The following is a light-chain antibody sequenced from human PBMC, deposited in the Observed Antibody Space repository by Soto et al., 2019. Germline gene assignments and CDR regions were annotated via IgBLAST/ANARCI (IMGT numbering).Light chain of an antibody. V-gene: IGLV7-46*01. CDR1: TGAVTSAHY. CDR2: DTT. Sequence: QAVVTQEHSLTVSPGGTVTLTCGSSTGAVTSAHYPYWFQQNPGQAPRTLIYDTTNKHSWTPARFSGALLGGKAALTLSGAQPEDEAEYYCLLSYSDENVFGTGTKVTVL. J-gene: IGLJ1*01. CDR3: LLSYSDENV.